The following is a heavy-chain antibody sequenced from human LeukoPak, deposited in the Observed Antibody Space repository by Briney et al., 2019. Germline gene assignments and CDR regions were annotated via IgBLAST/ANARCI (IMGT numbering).Heavy chain of an antibody. V-gene: IGHV4-59*12. CDR1: GGSISSYY. D-gene: IGHD3-10*01. CDR2: IYYSGST. CDR3: ASDAYYSGSGSYNWFDP. J-gene: IGHJ5*02. Sequence: SETLSLTCTVSGGSISSYYWSWIRQPPGKGLEWIGYIYYSGSTNYNPSLKSRVTISVDTSKNQFSLKLSSVTAADTAVYYCASDAYYSGSGSYNWFDPWGQGTLVTVSS.